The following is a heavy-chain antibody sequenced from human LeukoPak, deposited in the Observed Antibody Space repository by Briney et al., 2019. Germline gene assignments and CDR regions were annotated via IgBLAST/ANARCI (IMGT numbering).Heavy chain of an antibody. Sequence: PSETLPLTCSVSGGPLRSRIDYWGPIRQPPGKGLEWIGICYYSGSTYYNPSLKSRVTISLDTSKNQFSLKLSSVTAADTAVYSCARWAQAYCSSTSCYGGDYWGQGTLVTVSS. V-gene: IGHV4-39*01. CDR3: ARWAQAYCSSTSCYGGDY. J-gene: IGHJ4*02. CDR1: GGPLRSRIDY. CDR2: CYYSGST. D-gene: IGHD2-2*01.